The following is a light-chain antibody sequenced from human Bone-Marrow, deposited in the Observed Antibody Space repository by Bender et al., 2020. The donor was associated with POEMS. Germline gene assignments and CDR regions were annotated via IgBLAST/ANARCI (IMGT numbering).Light chain of an antibody. J-gene: IGLJ1*01. CDR2: GGN. CDR3: CSYAGSSTYV. V-gene: IGLV2-23*01. Sequence: QSALIQPASVSGSPGQSITISCTGTTSGFGIYDLVSWYQHHPGKAPKVLISGGNKRPSGISDRFSGSKSGNTASLTISGLRAEDEADYYGCSYAGSSTYVFGSGTKVTVI. CDR1: TSGFGIYDL.